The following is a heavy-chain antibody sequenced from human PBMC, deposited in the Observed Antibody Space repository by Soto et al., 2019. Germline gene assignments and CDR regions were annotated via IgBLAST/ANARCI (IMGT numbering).Heavy chain of an antibody. Sequence: GASVKVSCKASGGTFSSYTISWVRQAPGQGLEWMGRIIPILGIANYAQKLQGRVTMTADKSTSTAYMELRSLRSDDTAVYYCAREADYYDSSGYPLDWFDPWGQGTLVTVSS. CDR1: GGTFSSYT. V-gene: IGHV1-69*04. J-gene: IGHJ5*02. CDR2: IIPILGIA. D-gene: IGHD3-22*01. CDR3: AREADYYDSSGYPLDWFDP.